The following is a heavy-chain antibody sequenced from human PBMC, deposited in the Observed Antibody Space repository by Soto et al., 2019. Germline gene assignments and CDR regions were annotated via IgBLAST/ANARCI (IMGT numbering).Heavy chain of an antibody. Sequence: QVQLQESGPGLVKPSQTLSLTCTVSGGSISSGGYYWSWIRQHPGKGLEWIGYIYYSGSTYYNPSLKSRVTLSVDTSRDQCSLKLTSVIAADTAVYYCARATVTTFEVGYWGQGTLVTVSP. J-gene: IGHJ4*02. CDR2: IYYSGST. V-gene: IGHV4-31*03. CDR1: GGSISSGGYY. CDR3: ARATVTTFEVGY. D-gene: IGHD4-17*01.